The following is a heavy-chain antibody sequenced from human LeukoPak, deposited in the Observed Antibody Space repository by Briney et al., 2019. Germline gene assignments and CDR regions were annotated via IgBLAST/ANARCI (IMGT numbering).Heavy chain of an antibody. CDR1: GFTLSSYA. D-gene: IGHD6-13*01. CDR2: ISGSGGRT. J-gene: IGHJ4*02. Sequence: GGSLRLSCAASGFTLSSYAMSWVRQAPGKGLEWVSAISGSGGRTYYADSVKGRFTISRDNFKNTLYVQMNSLRAEDTAVYYCANHMAAAGDYFDSWGQGTLLTVSS. V-gene: IGHV3-23*01. CDR3: ANHMAAAGDYFDS.